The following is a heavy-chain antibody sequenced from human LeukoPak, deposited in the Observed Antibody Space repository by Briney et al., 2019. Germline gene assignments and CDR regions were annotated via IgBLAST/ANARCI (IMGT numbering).Heavy chain of an antibody. D-gene: IGHD3-22*01. Sequence: GSLRLSCAASGFTFSSYSMNWVRQAPGKGLEWVSSISSSSSYIYYADSVKGRLTISRDNAKNSLYLQMNSLRAEDTAVYYCARDTYYYDSSGYYRNFDYWGQGTLVTVSS. CDR3: ARDTYYYDSSGYYRNFDY. J-gene: IGHJ4*02. CDR2: ISSSSSYI. CDR1: GFTFSSYS. V-gene: IGHV3-21*01.